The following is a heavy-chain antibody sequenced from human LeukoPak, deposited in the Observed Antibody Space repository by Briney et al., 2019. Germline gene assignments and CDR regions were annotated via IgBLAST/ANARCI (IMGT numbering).Heavy chain of an antibody. J-gene: IGHJ4*02. V-gene: IGHV3-74*01. CDR3: ARRGPQPFDY. D-gene: IGHD1-1*01. Sequence: AGSLTLSCAASRFTFSSYWRHRHGQAPGLGRMGVSRINSDGRSTGYPGSVKNRLTISNDHAKNTLYLQMNSLRAEDSAVYYCARRGPQPFDYWGQGALVSVCS. CDR2: INSDGRST. CDR1: RFTFSSYW.